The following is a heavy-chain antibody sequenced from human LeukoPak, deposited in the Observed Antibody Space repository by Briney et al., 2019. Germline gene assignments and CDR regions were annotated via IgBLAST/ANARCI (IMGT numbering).Heavy chain of an antibody. V-gene: IGHV3-64*01. Sequence: GGSLRLSCAASGFPFSSYAMQWVRQAPGKGPEYVSGISSNGGSTFYANSVKGRFTISRDNSKNMVFPQMGSLRAEDTAVYYCARDGVATNDYWGQGTLVTVSS. CDR1: GFPFSSYA. J-gene: IGHJ4*02. CDR2: ISSNGGST. CDR3: ARDGVATNDY. D-gene: IGHD2-15*01.